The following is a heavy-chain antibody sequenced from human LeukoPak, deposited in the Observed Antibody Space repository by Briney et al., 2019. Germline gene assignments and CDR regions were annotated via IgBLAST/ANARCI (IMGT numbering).Heavy chain of an antibody. CDR1: GYTFTSYG. V-gene: IGHV1-18*01. D-gene: IGHD1-26*01. Sequence: ASVKVSCKASGYTFTSYGISWVRQAPGQGLKWMGWISAYNGNTNQAQKFQGRVTMTTDTSTSTAYMELRSLRSDDTAVYYCARDGTRAYHWFDAWGQGTLVTVSS. CDR2: ISAYNGNT. CDR3: ARDGTRAYHWFDA. J-gene: IGHJ5*02.